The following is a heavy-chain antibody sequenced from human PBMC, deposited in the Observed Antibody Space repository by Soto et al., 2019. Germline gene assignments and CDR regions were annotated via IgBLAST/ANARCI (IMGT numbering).Heavy chain of an antibody. CDR1: GYTFTSYY. D-gene: IGHD6-13*01. CDR2: INPSGGST. CDR3: ARDLWQQLGLGPVPYYYYGMYV. V-gene: IGHV1-46*03. J-gene: IGHJ6*02. Sequence: ASVKVSCKASGYTFTSYYMHWVRQAPGQGLEWMGIINPSGGSTSYAQKFQGRVIMTRDTSTSTVYMELSSLRSEDTAVYYCARDLWQQLGLGPVPYYYYGMYVWGQGTTITFSS.